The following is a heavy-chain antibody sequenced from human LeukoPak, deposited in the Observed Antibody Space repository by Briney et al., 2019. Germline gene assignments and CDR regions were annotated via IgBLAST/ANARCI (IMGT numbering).Heavy chain of an antibody. J-gene: IGHJ4*02. CDR3: ARGRGARFGELYRN. CDR2: INHSGST. Sequence: SETLSLTCVVYGGSFSGYYWCWIRQPPGKGLEWIGEINHSGSTNYNPSLKSRVTISVDTSKNQFSLKLSSVTAADTAVYYCARGRGARFGELYRNWGQGTLVTVSS. V-gene: IGHV4-34*01. CDR1: GGSFSGYY. D-gene: IGHD3-10*01.